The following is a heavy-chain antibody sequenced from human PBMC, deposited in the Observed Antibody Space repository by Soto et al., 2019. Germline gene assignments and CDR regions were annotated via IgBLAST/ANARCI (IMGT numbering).Heavy chain of an antibody. Sequence: SVKVSCKASGGTFSSYTITWVRQAPGQGLERMGRFIPIFATANYARKFQGRVTIAADDSTSTAYMELSSLRSEDTAVYYCAMTAEMDTIDACDIWGQGTMVTVSS. V-gene: IGHV1-69*13. D-gene: IGHD5-18*01. CDR2: FIPIFATA. CDR1: GGTFSSYT. CDR3: AMTAEMDTIDACDI. J-gene: IGHJ3*02.